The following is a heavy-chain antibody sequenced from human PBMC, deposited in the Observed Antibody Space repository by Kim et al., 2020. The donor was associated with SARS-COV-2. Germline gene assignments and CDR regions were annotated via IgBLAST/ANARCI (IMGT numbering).Heavy chain of an antibody. CDR2: IYYSGST. D-gene: IGHD2-15*01. CDR3: ARDSSPVVTGYYYGMDV. CDR1: GGSVSSGSYY. V-gene: IGHV4-61*01. J-gene: IGHJ6*02. Sequence: SETLSLTCTVSGGSVSSGSYYWSWIRQPPGKGLEWIGYIYYSGSTNYNPSLKSRVTISVDTSKNQFSLKLSSVTAADTAVYYCARDSSPVVTGYYYGMDVWGQGTTVTVSS.